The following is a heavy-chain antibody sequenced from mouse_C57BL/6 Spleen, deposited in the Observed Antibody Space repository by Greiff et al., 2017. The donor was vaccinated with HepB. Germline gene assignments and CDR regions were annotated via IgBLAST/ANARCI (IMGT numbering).Heavy chain of an antibody. J-gene: IGHJ4*01. CDR3: VRHSLYGSSSDYAMDY. CDR2: IRSKSNNYAT. Sequence: DVQLVESGGGLVQPKGSLKLSCAASGFSFNTYAMNWVRQAPGKGLEWVARIRSKSNNYATYYADSVKDRFTISRDDSESMLYLQMNNLKTEDTAMYYCVRHSLYGSSSDYAMDYWGQGTSVTVSS. D-gene: IGHD1-1*01. CDR1: GFSFNTYA. V-gene: IGHV10-1*01.